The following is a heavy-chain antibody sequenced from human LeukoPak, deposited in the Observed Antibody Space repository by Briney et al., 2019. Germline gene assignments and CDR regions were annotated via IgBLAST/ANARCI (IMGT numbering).Heavy chain of an antibody. V-gene: IGHV4-39*07. D-gene: IGHD3-10*01. CDR1: GFTFSSYA. J-gene: IGHJ6*03. CDR2: IYYSGST. CDR3: ARVPLFGWAPYYYYYYMDV. Sequence: PGGSLRLSCAASGFTFSSYAMSWVRQAPGKGLEWIGSIYYSGSTYYNPSLKSRVTISVDTSKNQFSLKLSSVTAADTAVYYCARVPLFGWAPYYYYYYMDVWGKGTTVTVSS.